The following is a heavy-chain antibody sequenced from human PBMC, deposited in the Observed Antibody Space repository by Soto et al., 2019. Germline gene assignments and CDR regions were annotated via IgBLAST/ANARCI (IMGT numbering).Heavy chain of an antibody. D-gene: IGHD3-10*01. CDR3: ARDRPGISVIRAVKTYNYFDP. Sequence: GASVKVSCKASGYNFLTYGISWLRQAPGRGLEWMGWISTDNTHRNYAQNFQERVTMTTDTSTNTAYMELRSLRSDDTAIYYCARDRPGISVIRAVKTYNYFDPWGQGTLVTVPQ. CDR2: ISTDNTHR. J-gene: IGHJ5*02. CDR1: GYNFLTYG. V-gene: IGHV1-18*01.